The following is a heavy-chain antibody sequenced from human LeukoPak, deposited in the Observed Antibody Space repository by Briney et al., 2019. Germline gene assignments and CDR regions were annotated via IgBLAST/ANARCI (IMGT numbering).Heavy chain of an antibody. CDR2: IYYSGST. CDR1: GGSISSGGYS. D-gene: IGHD2-2*02. J-gene: IGHJ5*02. CDR3: ARVGCSSTSCYISGWFDP. V-gene: IGHV4-31*03. Sequence: PSETLSLTCTVSGGSISSGGYSWSWIRQHPGKGLEWIGYIYYSGSTYYNPSLKSRVTISVDTSKNQFSLKLSSVTAADTAVYYCARVGCSSTSCYISGWFDPWGQGTLVTVSS.